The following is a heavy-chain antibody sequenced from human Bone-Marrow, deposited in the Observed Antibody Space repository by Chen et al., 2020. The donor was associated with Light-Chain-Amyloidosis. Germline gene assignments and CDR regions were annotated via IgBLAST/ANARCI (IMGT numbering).Heavy chain of an antibody. D-gene: IGHD5-12*01. V-gene: IGHV5-51*01. CDR1: GYTFPNYW. CDR2: IYPDDSDA. CDR3: ARRRDGYNFDY. J-gene: IGHJ4*02. Sequence: PGEXXKISCKGSGYTFPNYWIGWVRQMPGKGLEWMGVIYPDDSDARYSPSLEGQVTISADKSITXXXXXXXXXXAXXTAMYYCARRRDGYNFDYWGQGTLVTVSS.